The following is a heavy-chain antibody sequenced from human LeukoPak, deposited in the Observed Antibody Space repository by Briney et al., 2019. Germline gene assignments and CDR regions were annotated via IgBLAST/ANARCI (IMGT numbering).Heavy chain of an antibody. J-gene: IGHJ4*02. V-gene: IGHV3-30*02. CDR1: GFIFSTYD. Sequence: PGGSLRLSCAASGFIFSTYDMNWVRQAPGKGLEWVAFIRYDGSNKYYADSVKGRFTISRDNSKNTLYLQMNSLRAEDTAVYYCARDSYGSGSYYRIDYWGQGTLVTVSS. CDR3: ARDSYGSGSYYRIDY. CDR2: IRYDGSNK. D-gene: IGHD3-10*01.